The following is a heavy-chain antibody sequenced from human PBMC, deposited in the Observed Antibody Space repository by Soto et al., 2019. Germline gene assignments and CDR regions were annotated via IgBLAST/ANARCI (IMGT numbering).Heavy chain of an antibody. CDR3: AKDGVGRPTVHFDY. D-gene: IGHD1-26*01. CDR1: GFTFDDYA. CDR2: ISWNSGSI. Sequence: EVQLVESGGGLVQPGRSLRLSCAASGFTFDDYAMHWVRQAPGKGLEWASGISWNSGSIGYADSVKGRFTISRDNAKNSLYLQMNSLRAEDTALYYCAKDGVGRPTVHFDYWGQGTLVTVSS. J-gene: IGHJ4*02. V-gene: IGHV3-9*01.